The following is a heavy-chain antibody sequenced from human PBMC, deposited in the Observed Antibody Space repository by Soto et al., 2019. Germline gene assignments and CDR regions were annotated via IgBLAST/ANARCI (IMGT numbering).Heavy chain of an antibody. J-gene: IGHJ5*02. Sequence: ASVKVSCKASGYTFTSYPMNWLRQAPGQRPEWMGWINAGNGGTKYSQKFQGRVSITRDTSASTAYMQLSRLRSEDTAVYYCATDRGGYCSGCSCSEAWFGPWGQGTLVTVPS. CDR3: ATDRGGYCSGCSCSEAWFGP. D-gene: IGHD2-15*01. CDR1: GYTFTSYP. CDR2: INAGNGGT. V-gene: IGHV1-3*01.